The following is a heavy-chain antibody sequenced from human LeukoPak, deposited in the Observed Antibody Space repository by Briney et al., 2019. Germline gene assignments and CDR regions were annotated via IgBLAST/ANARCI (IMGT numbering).Heavy chain of an antibody. CDR1: GFTFNSFA. V-gene: IGHV3-23*01. Sequence: GGSLRLSCAASGFTFNSFAMTWIRQGPGKGLEWVSTVSGSGGGTYYADSVKGRFTISRDNSRNTLYLQMNSLRAEDTAVYYCAKRSFETSGWSDYWGQGTLVTVSS. D-gene: IGHD3-22*01. CDR3: AKRSFETSGWSDY. J-gene: IGHJ4*02. CDR2: VSGSGGGT.